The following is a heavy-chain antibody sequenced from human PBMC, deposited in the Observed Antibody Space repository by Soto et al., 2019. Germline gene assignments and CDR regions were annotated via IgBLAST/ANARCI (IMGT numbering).Heavy chain of an antibody. CDR1: GYTFTGYY. J-gene: IGHJ6*02. D-gene: IGHD2-2*01. V-gene: IGHV1-2*02. CDR2: INPNSGGT. Sequence: WASVKVSCKASGYTFTGYYMHWVRQAPGQGLEWMGWINPNSGGTNYAQKFQGRVTMTRDTSISTAYMELSRLRSDDTAVYYCARAVVVPAAEYYYYGMDVWGQGTTVTVSS. CDR3: ARAVVVPAAEYYYYGMDV.